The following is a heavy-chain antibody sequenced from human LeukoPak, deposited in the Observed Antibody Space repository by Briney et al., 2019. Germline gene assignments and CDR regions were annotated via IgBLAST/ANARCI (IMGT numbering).Heavy chain of an antibody. J-gene: IGHJ2*01. V-gene: IGHV4-30-2*03. CDR3: ARPSSSITMIVKSDRYWYFDL. Sequence: KSSQTLSLTCAVSGGSISSGGYSWGWIRQPPGKGLEWIGSIYYSGSTYYNPSLKSRVTISVDTSKNQFSLKLSSVTAADTAVYYCARPSSSITMIVKSDRYWYFDLWGRGTLVTVSS. CDR2: IYYSGST. CDR1: GGSISSGGYS. D-gene: IGHD3-22*01.